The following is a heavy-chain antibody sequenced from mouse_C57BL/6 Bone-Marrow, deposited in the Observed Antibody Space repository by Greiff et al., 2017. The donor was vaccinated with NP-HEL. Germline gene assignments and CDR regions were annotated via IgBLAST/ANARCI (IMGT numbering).Heavy chain of an antibody. V-gene: IGHV3-6*01. CDR1: GYSITSGYY. CDR2: ISYDGSN. D-gene: IGHD3-2*02. J-gene: IGHJ4*01. CDR3: ASAGAAQATYYYAMDY. Sequence: EVQLQQSGPGLVKPSQSLSLTCSVTGYSITSGYYWNWIRQFPGNKLEWMGHISYDGSNTYNPSLKNQISITRDTSKNQFFLKLNSVTTEDTATYYCASAGAAQATYYYAMDYWGQGTSVTVSS.